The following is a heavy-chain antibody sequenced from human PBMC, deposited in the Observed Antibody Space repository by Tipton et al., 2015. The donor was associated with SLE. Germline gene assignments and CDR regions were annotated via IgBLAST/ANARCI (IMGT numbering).Heavy chain of an antibody. CDR1: GGSFSGYY. CDR3: AGELGNDAFDI. J-gene: IGHJ3*02. CDR2: INHSGST. Sequence: TLSLTCAVYGGSFSGYYWSWIRQPPGKGLEWIGEINHSGSTNYNPSLKSRVTISVDMSKNQFSLKLSSVTAADTAVYYCAGELGNDAFDIWGLGKMVTVSS. D-gene: IGHD7-27*01. V-gene: IGHV4-34*01.